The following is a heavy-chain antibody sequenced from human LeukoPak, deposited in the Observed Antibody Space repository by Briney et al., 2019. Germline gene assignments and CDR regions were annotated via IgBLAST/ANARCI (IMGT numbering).Heavy chain of an antibody. CDR1: GGSISSYY. D-gene: IGHD3-16*01. Sequence: PSETLSLTCTVSGGSISSYYWSWIRQPPGKGLEWIGYIYYSGSTNYNPSLKSRVTISVDTSKNQFSLKLSSVTAADTAVYYCARDIGDYAFDIWGQGTMVTVSS. CDR3: ARDIGDYAFDI. J-gene: IGHJ3*02. V-gene: IGHV4-59*01. CDR2: IYYSGST.